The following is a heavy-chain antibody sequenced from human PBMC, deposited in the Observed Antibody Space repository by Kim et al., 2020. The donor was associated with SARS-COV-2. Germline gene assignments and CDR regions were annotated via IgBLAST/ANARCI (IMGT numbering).Heavy chain of an antibody. CDR2: IIPIFGTA. J-gene: IGHJ4*02. Sequence: SVKVSCKASGGTFSSYAISWVRQAPGQGLEWMGGIIPIFGTANYAQKFQGRVTITADESTSTAYMELSSLRSEDTAVYYCARDRSGSGTPDYWGQGTLVTVSS. V-gene: IGHV1-69*13. D-gene: IGHD3-10*01. CDR1: GGTFSSYA. CDR3: ARDRSGSGTPDY.